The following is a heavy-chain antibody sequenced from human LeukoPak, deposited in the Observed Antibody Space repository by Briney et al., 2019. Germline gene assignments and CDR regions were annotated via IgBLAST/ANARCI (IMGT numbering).Heavy chain of an antibody. D-gene: IGHD3-16*02. CDR2: ISYDGSNK. Sequence: GGSLRLSCAASGFTFTSYAMSWVRQAPGKGLEWVAVISYDGSNKYYADFVKGRFIISRDNSKNTLYLQMNSPRAEDTAVYYCAKDRPYDYVWGSYRPDGMDVWGQGTTVTVSS. V-gene: IGHV3-30*18. J-gene: IGHJ6*02. CDR1: GFTFTSYA. CDR3: AKDRPYDYVWGSYRPDGMDV.